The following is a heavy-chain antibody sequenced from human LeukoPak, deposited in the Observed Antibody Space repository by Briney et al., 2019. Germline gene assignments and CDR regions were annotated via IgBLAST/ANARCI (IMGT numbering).Heavy chain of an antibody. V-gene: IGHV4-30-2*02. CDR3: ARTTRSWFDP. Sequence: PSQTLSLTCAVSGGSISSGGYSWSWIRQPPGKGLEWIGYIYHSGSTYYNPSPKSRVTISVDRSKNQFSLKLSSVTAADTAVYYCARTTRSWFDPWGQGTLVTVSS. D-gene: IGHD1-7*01. CDR1: GGSISSGGYS. CDR2: IYHSGST. J-gene: IGHJ5*02.